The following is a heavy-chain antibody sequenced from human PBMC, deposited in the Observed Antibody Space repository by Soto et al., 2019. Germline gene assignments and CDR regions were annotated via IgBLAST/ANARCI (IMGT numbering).Heavy chain of an antibody. V-gene: IGHV1-3*05. Sequence: QVQLVQSGAEEKKPGASVKVSCKASGYTFTSYAMHWVRQAPGQRLEWMGWINAGNGNTKYSQKFQGRVTITRATSASTAYMELSSLRIEDTAVYYCARSIVVVTALDYWGQGTLFTVSS. CDR3: ARSIVVVTALDY. J-gene: IGHJ4*02. D-gene: IGHD2-21*02. CDR2: INAGNGNT. CDR1: GYTFTSYA.